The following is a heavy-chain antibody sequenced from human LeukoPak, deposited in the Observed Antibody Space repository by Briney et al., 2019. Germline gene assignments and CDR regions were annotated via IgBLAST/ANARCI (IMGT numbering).Heavy chain of an antibody. CDR2: IYSGGST. CDR3: ARGDYGDDSPFDY. D-gene: IGHD4-17*01. CDR1: GFTVSDNF. V-gene: IGHV3-53*01. J-gene: IGHJ4*02. Sequence: GGSLRLSCAVSGFTVSDNFMSWVRQAPGKGLEWVSIIYSGGSTYYADSVKGRFTISRDVPENTLFLQMNNLRAEDTAMYYCARGDYGDDSPFDYWGQGTLVTVSS.